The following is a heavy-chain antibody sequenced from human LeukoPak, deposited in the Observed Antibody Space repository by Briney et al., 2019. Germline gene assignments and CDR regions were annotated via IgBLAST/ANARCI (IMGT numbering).Heavy chain of an antibody. Sequence: SETLSLTCTVSGGSISSYYWSWIRQPPGKGPEWIGYIYYSGSTNYNPSLKSRVTISVDTSKNQFSLKLSSVTAADTAVYYCARHADYGGNHDAFDIWGQGTMVTVSS. V-gene: IGHV4-59*08. CDR2: IYYSGST. CDR1: GGSISSYY. D-gene: IGHD4-23*01. J-gene: IGHJ3*02. CDR3: ARHADYGGNHDAFDI.